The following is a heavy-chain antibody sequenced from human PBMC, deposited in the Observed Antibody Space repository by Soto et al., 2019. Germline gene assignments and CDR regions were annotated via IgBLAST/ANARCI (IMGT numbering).Heavy chain of an antibody. V-gene: IGHV4-31*03. J-gene: IGHJ5*02. CDR3: ARGPSHDILTGRYNWFDP. CDR1: GGSISSANYY. CDR2: IYYSGGT. Sequence: PSETLSLTCSVSGGSISSANYYWSWIRQHPQKGLEWIGYIYYSGGTYYNPSLKSRVTISVDTSKNQFSLKLSSVTAADTAVYYCARGPSHDILTGRYNWFDPWGQGIRVTVSS. D-gene: IGHD3-9*01.